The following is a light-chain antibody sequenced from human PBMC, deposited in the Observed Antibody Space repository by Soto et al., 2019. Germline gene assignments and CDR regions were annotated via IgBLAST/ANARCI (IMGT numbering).Light chain of an antibody. J-gene: IGKJ4*01. CDR1: QSVSSY. V-gene: IGKV3-11*01. Sequence: ETVLTQSPATLSLSPGERATLSCRASQSVSSYLAWYQQKPGQAPRLLIYDASNRATGIPARFSGSGSGTDFTLTISSLEPEDFAVYYCQQRGHWPLTFGGGTKVEIK. CDR3: QQRGHWPLT. CDR2: DAS.